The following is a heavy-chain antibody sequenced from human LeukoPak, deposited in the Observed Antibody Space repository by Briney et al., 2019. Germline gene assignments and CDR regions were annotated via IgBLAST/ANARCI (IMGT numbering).Heavy chain of an antibody. V-gene: IGHV3-13*01. Sequence: GGSLRLSCAASGFTFSSYDMHWVRQATGKGLEWVSAIGTAGDTYYPGSVKGRFTISRENAKNSLYLQMNSLRAGDTAVYYCARELRRITMVRGVISGSSWGQGTLVTVSS. CDR3: ARELRRITMVRGVISGSS. J-gene: IGHJ4*02. CDR2: IGTAGDT. CDR1: GFTFSSYD. D-gene: IGHD3-10*01.